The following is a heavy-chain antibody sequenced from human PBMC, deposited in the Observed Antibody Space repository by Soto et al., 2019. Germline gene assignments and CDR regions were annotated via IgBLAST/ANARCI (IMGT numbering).Heavy chain of an antibody. V-gene: IGHV1-3*01. Sequence: QVQLVQSGAEVKKPGASVKVSCKASEYTLTTYAVHWVRQAPGQRLEWMGWIDAGNGNTKYSQKFQGRVTVTTDTSASTVYTELSSLRSEDTAVYYGAREGSTYGSTFDYWGQGTLVTVSS. D-gene: IGHD3-10*01. J-gene: IGHJ4*02. CDR1: EYTLTTYA. CDR3: AREGSTYGSTFDY. CDR2: IDAGNGNT.